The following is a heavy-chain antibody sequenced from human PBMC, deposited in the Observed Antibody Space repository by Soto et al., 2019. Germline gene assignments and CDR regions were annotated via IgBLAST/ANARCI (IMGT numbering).Heavy chain of an antibody. CDR1: GYTFTSYG. D-gene: IGHD2-2*01. J-gene: IGHJ6*02. CDR2: ISAYNGNT. V-gene: IGHV1-18*04. CDR3: ARDREYCSSTSCDYYYYYGMDV. Sequence: ASVKVSCKASGYTFTSYGISWVRQAPGQGLEWMGWISAYNGNTNYAQKLQGRVTMTTDTSTSTAYMELRSLRSDDTAVYYCARDREYCSSTSCDYYYYYGMDVWGQGTTVT.